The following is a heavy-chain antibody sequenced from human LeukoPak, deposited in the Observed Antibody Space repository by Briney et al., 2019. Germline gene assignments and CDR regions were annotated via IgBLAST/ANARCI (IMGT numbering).Heavy chain of an antibody. CDR1: GYTFRQYS. Sequence: VSVKVSCKASGYTFRQYSISWVRQAPGKGFEWMGWVSPSHTTRVYAQEFQGRVTMTADTNTNTVSMELRSLRFDDTAVYFCARDYILPLETDNGDGFAIWGQGTVVTVSS. D-gene: IGHD3-3*02. V-gene: IGHV1-18*01. CDR2: VSPSHTTR. J-gene: IGHJ3*02. CDR3: ARDYILPLETDNGDGFAI.